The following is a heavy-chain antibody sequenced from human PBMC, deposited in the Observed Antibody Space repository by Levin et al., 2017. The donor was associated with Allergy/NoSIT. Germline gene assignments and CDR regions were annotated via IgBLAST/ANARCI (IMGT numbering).Heavy chain of an antibody. CDR2: IYSSGIT. D-gene: IGHD2-8*01. V-gene: IGHV4-4*07. CDR3: AQGPGVKGAPHHHFDY. J-gene: IGHJ4*02. CDR1: DGSFGIYY. Sequence: MSSETLSLTCTVSDGSFGIYYWSWIRQSAGKGLEWIGRIYSSGITDYNPSLKSRVTMSLDTSKNQFSLRLTSVTAADTAVYYCAQGPGVKGAPHHHFDYWGRGALVTVSS.